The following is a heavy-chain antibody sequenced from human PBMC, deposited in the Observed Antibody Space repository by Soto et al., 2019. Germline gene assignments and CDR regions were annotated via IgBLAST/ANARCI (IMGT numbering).Heavy chain of an antibody. Sequence: GGSLRVSCAAAGFTFNTYSIHWVRQAPGKGLEWVAVMSYNENNKYYADSVKGRFTISRDNSKSTVFLQMNSLRTEDTAVYYCARDNYGMDVWGQGTTVTVSS. V-gene: IGHV3-30*04. CDR1: GFTFNTYS. CDR2: MSYNENNK. J-gene: IGHJ6*02. CDR3: ARDNYGMDV.